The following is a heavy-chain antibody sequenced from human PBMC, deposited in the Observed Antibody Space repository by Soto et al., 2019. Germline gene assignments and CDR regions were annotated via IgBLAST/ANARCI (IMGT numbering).Heavy chain of an antibody. J-gene: IGHJ6*02. V-gene: IGHV3-23*01. D-gene: IGHD3-9*01. Sequence: PGGSLRLSCAASGFTFSKFAINWVRQAPGQGLEWVSTVGVNGADTYYADSVKGRFTISRDNSKNTLYLQMNSLRPEDTAVYYCAALDWLFFQSRGMDVWGQGTTVTVSS. CDR1: GFTFSKFA. CDR2: VGVNGADT. CDR3: AALDWLFFQSRGMDV.